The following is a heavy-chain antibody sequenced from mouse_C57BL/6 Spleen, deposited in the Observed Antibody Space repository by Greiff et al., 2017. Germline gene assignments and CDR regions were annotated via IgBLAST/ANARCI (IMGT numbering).Heavy chain of an antibody. V-gene: IGHV1-9*01. CDR3: AGYDSCWYFDV. D-gene: IGHD2-3*01. Sequence: QVQLKQSGAELMKPGASVKLSCKATGYTFTGYWIEWVKHRPGHGLEWIGEILPGSGSTNYNEKFKGKATCTATASSNTAYMQLSSLTTEDSAIYFCAGYDSCWYFDVLGTGTTVTVSS. CDR1: GYTFTGYW. J-gene: IGHJ1*03. CDR2: ILPGSGST.